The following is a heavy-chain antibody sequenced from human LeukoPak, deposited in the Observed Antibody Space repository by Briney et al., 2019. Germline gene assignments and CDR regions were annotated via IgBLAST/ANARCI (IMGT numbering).Heavy chain of an antibody. V-gene: IGHV3-7*01. CDR3: AKDPRIVPADRAYYYYYTDV. Sequence: GGSLRLSWPASGFTFSSYWMSWVRQAPGKGREWVANIKQKGSEKHYVDSVKGRFTISRDNAKNSLYLQMNSLRAEDTAVYYCAKDPRIVPADRAYYYYYTDVWGKGTTVTVSS. D-gene: IGHD2-2*01. J-gene: IGHJ6*03. CDR1: GFTFSSYW. CDR2: IKQKGSEK.